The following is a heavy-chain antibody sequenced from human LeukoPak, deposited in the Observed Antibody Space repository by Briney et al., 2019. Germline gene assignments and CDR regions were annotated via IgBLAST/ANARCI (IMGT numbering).Heavy chain of an antibody. CDR3: ARLHSGTYLGDY. CDR1: GYXFTDYW. J-gene: IGHJ4*02. CDR2: IYPGDSDT. D-gene: IGHD1-26*01. V-gene: IGHV5-51*01. Sequence: PGESLKISCNGSGYXFTDYWICWVRQVPGKGLEWMGIIYPGDSDTRYSPSFQGQVTISADKSISTAYLQWSSLKASDTAMYYCARLHSGTYLGDYWGQGTLVTVSS.